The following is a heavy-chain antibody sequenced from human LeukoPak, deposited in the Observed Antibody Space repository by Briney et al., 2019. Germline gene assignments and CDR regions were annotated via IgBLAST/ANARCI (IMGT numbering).Heavy chain of an antibody. V-gene: IGHV4-30-4*07. J-gene: IGHJ4*02. CDR1: GGSISSGGYS. D-gene: IGHD3-22*01. CDR3: ARGQNYYDSPFDY. Sequence: TLSLTCAVSGGSISSGGYSWSWIRQPPGKGLEWIGYIYYSGSTYYNPSLKSRVTISVDTSKNQFSLKLSSVTAADTAVYYCARGQNYYDSPFDYWGQGTLVTVSS. CDR2: IYYSGST.